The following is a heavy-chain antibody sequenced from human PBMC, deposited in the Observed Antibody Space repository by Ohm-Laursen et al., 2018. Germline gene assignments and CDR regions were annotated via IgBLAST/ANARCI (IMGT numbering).Heavy chain of an antibody. CDR2: INHSGST. J-gene: IGHJ4*02. Sequence: TLSLTCAVYGGSFSGYYWSWIRQPPGKGLEWIGEINHSGSTNYNPSLKSRVTISVDTSKNQFFLKLSSVTAADTAVYYCASLQCGGGCSPGYWGQGTLVTVSS. D-gene: IGHD2-21*02. V-gene: IGHV4-34*01. CDR1: GGSFSGYY. CDR3: ASLQCGGGCSPGY.